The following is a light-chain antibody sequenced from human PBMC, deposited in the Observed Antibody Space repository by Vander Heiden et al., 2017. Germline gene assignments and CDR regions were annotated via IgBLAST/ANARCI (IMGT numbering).Light chain of an antibody. CDR2: GAS. CDR1: QSVSSN. J-gene: IGKJ1*01. V-gene: IGKV3-15*01. CDR3: QQYKNGHPTSWT. Sequence: EIVMTQSPATLSVSPGERATLSCRASQSVSSNLAWYQQKPGQTPRLLIYGASTRATGIPARFSGSGYGKEFTLTISSLQSEEFAVYYCQQYKNGHPTSWTFGQGTKVEIK.